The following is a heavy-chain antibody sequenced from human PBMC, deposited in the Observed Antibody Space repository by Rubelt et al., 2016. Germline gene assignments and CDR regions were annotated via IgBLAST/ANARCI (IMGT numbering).Heavy chain of an antibody. CDR2: IYYSGST. D-gene: IGHD5-18*01. V-gene: IGHV4-39*07. J-gene: IGHJ4*02. CDR1: GGSISSSSYY. CDR3: ARDSYPNHPDY. Sequence: QLQLQESGPGLVKPSETLSLTCTVSGGSISSSSYYWGWIRQPPGKGLEWIGSIYYSGSTYYNPSLKSRVTISVDTSKNQFSLKLSSVTAADTAVYYCARDSYPNHPDYWGQGTLVTVSS.